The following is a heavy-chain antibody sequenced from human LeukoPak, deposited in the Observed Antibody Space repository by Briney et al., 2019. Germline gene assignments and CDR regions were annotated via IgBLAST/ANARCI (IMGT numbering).Heavy chain of an antibody. CDR1: GFTFSSYE. CDR2: IGSSGSTV. Sequence: GGSLRLSCAASGFTFSSYEMNWVRQAPGKGLEWVSYIGSSGSTVYYADSVKGRFSISRDNAKNSLYLQMNSLRAEDTAVYYCAKDKDSSTGYMDVWGKGTTVTVSS. CDR3: AKDKDSSTGYMDV. J-gene: IGHJ6*03. D-gene: IGHD6-13*01. V-gene: IGHV3-48*03.